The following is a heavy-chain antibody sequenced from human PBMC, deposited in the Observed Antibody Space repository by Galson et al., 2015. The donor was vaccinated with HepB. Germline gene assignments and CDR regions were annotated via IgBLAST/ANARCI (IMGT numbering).Heavy chain of an antibody. D-gene: IGHD2-15*01. V-gene: IGHV3-66*01. CDR2: IYSGGST. CDR3: VRDRGCSGGNCYYDAFDI. Sequence: SLRLSCAASGFTVSSNYMSWVRQAPGKGLEWVSIIYSGGSTYYADSVKGRFTVSRDNTKNTLYLQMNSLRADDTAVYYCVRDRGCSGGNCYYDAFDIWGQGTMVTVSS. CDR1: GFTVSSNY. J-gene: IGHJ3*02.